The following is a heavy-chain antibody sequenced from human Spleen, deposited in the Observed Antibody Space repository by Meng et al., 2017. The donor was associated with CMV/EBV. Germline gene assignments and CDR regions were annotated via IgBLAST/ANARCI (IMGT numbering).Heavy chain of an antibody. Sequence: QISLKEPGLTLVIPTQTLTLYCPFSWFSLSTSGMGVGWIRQPPGKALEWLALIYWDDDKRYSPSLKSRLTITKDTSKNQLVLTLTNMDPVDTATYYCAHRDYCSCGTCTFDYWGQVTLVTVSS. CDR2: IYWDDDK. CDR1: WFSLSTSGMG. J-gene: IGHJ4*02. CDR3: AHRDYCSCGTCTFDY. V-gene: IGHV2-5*02. D-gene: IGHD2-15*01.